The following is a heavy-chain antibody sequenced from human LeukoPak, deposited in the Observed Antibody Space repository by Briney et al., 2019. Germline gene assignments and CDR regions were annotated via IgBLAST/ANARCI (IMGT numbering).Heavy chain of an antibody. D-gene: IGHD3-9*01. CDR1: GVSFSGYY. CDR2: INHSGST. Sequence: SETLSLTCAVYGVSFSGYYWSWIRQPPGKGLEWIGEINHSGSTNYNPSLKSRVTISVDTSKNQFSLKLSSVTAADTAVYYCARGRMFTIFSYYMDVWGKGTTVTVSS. V-gene: IGHV4-34*01. CDR3: ARGRMFTIFSYYMDV. J-gene: IGHJ6*03.